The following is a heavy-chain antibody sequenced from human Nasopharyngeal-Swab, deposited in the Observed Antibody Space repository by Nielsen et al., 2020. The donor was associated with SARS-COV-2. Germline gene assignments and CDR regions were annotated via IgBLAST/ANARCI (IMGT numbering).Heavy chain of an antibody. CDR2: IYYSGST. J-gene: IGHJ5*02. D-gene: IGHD3-22*01. CDR1: GGSISSYY. V-gene: IGHV4-59*08. Sequence: SETLSLTCTVSGGSISSYYWSWIRQPPGKGLEWIGYIYYSGSTNYNPPLKSRVTISVDTSKNQFSLKLSSVTAADTAVYYCARLSLVDYYDSSGYYWFDPWGQGTLVTVSS. CDR3: ARLSLVDYYDSSGYYWFDP.